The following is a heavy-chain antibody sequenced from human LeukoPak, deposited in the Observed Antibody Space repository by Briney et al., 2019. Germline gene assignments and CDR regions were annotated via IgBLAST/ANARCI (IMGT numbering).Heavy chain of an antibody. V-gene: IGHV3-30*04. J-gene: IGHJ4*02. CDR2: ISYDGSNK. D-gene: IGHD5-18*01. Sequence: GGSLRLSCAASGFTFSSYAMHWVRQAPGKGLEWVAVISYDGSNKYYADSVKGRFTISRDNSKNTLYLQMNSLRAEDTAVYYCARVGREYSYGYLGTSSTYWGQGTLVTVSS. CDR3: ARVGREYSYGYLGTSSTY. CDR1: GFTFSSYA.